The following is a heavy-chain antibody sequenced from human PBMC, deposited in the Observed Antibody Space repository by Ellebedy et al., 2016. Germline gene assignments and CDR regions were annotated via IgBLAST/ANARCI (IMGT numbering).Heavy chain of an antibody. CDR3: ARVRSPDYSTNYDLDV. D-gene: IGHD3-22*01. CDR2: ISDDGSNK. Sequence: GESLKISXAASGFTFSRYDIHWVRQAPGKGLEWVALISDDGSNKDYTDSVKGRFTISRDNSKNRVYLQMSSLRVEDTAVYSCARVRSPDYSTNYDLDVWGQGTTVTVSS. V-gene: IGHV3-30*03. J-gene: IGHJ6*02. CDR1: GFTFSRYD.